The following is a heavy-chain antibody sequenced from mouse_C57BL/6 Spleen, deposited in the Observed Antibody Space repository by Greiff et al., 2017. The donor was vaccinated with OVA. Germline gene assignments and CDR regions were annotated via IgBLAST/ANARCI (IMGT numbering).Heavy chain of an antibody. Sequence: VQGVESGPGLVAPSQSLSITCTVSGFSLTSYAISWVRQPPGKGLEWLGVIWTGGGTNYNSALKSRLSISKDNSKSQVFLKMNSLQTDDTARYYCARIYYDYYYYAMDYWGQGTSVTVSS. J-gene: IGHJ4*01. CDR2: IWTGGGT. CDR3: ARIYYDYYYYAMDY. D-gene: IGHD2-4*01. CDR1: GFSLTSYA. V-gene: IGHV2-9-1*01.